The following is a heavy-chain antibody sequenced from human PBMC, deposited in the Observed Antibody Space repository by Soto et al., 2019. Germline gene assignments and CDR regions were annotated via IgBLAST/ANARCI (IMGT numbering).Heavy chain of an antibody. Sequence: LRLSCAASGFTFSSYEMNWVRQAPGKGLEWVSYISSSGSTIYYADSVKGRFTISRDNAKSSLYLQMNSLRAEDTAVYYCAKERRIGYCSGGSRYPFDYWGQGTLVTVSS. CDR1: GFTFSSYE. CDR3: AKERRIGYCSGGSRYPFDY. J-gene: IGHJ4*02. V-gene: IGHV3-48*03. D-gene: IGHD2-15*01. CDR2: ISSSGSTI.